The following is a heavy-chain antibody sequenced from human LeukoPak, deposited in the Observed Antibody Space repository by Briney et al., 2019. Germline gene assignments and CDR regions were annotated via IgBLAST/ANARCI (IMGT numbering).Heavy chain of an antibody. Sequence: SETLSLTCTVSGGSISSSSYYWGWIRQPPGKGLEWIGSIYYSGSTYYNPSLKSRVTISVDTSKNQFSLKLSSVTAADTAVYYCARLKGGYGLPLDYWGQGTLVTVSS. J-gene: IGHJ4*02. CDR1: GGSISSSSYY. D-gene: IGHD5-12*01. CDR3: ARLKGGYGLPLDY. CDR2: IYYSGST. V-gene: IGHV4-39*01.